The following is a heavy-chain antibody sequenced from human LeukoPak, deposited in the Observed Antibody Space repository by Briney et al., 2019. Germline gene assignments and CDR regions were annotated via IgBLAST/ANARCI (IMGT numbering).Heavy chain of an antibody. CDR3: ARDWGCSSTSCSVEGIYYYYMDV. Sequence: GSSVKVSCKASGGTFSNYAISWVRQAPGQGLEWMGGIIPIFGTANYAQKFRGRVTITADTSTSTAYMELRSLRSDDTAVYYCARDWGCSSTSCSVEGIYYYYMDVWGKGTTVTVSS. J-gene: IGHJ6*03. CDR2: IIPIFGTA. V-gene: IGHV1-69*06. CDR1: GGTFSNYA. D-gene: IGHD2-2*01.